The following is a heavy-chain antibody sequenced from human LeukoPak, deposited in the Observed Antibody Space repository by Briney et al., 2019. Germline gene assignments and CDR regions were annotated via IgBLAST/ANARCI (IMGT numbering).Heavy chain of an antibody. D-gene: IGHD4-17*01. J-gene: IGHJ4*02. CDR2: INSDGSST. CDR3: ARDRDYGTFDY. Sequence: PGGSLRLPCAASGFTFSSYWMHWVRQAPGKGLVWVSRINSDGSSTSYADSVKGRFTISRDNAKNSLYLEMNSLRSDDTAIYYCARDRDYGTFDYWGQGTLVTVSS. CDR1: GFTFSSYW. V-gene: IGHV3-74*01.